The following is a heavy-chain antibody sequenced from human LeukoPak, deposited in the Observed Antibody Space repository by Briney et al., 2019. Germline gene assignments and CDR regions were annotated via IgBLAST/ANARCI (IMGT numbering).Heavy chain of an antibody. Sequence: SETLSLTCTVSGGSISSGSYYWSWIRQPAGKGLEWIGSIYYSGSTYYNPSLKSRVTISVDTSKNQFSLKLSSVTAADTAVYYCARGLWFGEYYFDYWGQGTLVTVSS. J-gene: IGHJ4*02. D-gene: IGHD3-10*01. CDR2: IYYSGST. CDR1: GGSISSGSYY. V-gene: IGHV4-39*01. CDR3: ARGLWFGEYYFDY.